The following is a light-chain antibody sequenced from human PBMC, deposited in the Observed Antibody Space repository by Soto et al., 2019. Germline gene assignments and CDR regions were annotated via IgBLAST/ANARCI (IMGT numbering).Light chain of an antibody. J-gene: IGLJ1*01. V-gene: IGLV2-14*01. Sequence: QSVMTQPAAVSGSPGQSITISCTGTSSDVGTYNYVSWYQHHPGKAPKLIIYEVSNRPSGVSNRFSGSKSGSTASLTISGLQAEDEADYHFTSYTRDTAVVFGPGPKVTLL. CDR1: SSDVGTYNY. CDR2: EVS. CDR3: TSYTRDTAVV.